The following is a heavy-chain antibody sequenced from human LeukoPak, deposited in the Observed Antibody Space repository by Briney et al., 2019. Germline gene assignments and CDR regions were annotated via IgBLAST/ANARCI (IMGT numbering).Heavy chain of an antibody. CDR3: ARDTVWFGTFDS. CDR1: GGSISSYY. D-gene: IGHD3-10*01. Sequence: SETLSLTCTVSGGSISSYYWNWIRQPAGKGLEWIGRIYTSESTNFNPSLKSRVTMSVDTSKSQFSLKLSSVTAADTAVYYCARDTVWFGTFDSWGQGILVTVSS. V-gene: IGHV4-4*07. CDR2: IYTSEST. J-gene: IGHJ4*02.